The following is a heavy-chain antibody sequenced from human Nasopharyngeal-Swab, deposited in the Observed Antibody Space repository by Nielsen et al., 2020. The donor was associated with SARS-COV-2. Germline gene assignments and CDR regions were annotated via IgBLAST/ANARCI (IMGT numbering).Heavy chain of an antibody. D-gene: IGHD2-2*01. CDR3: ARERQLPQYYYYYYYMDV. J-gene: IGHJ6*03. V-gene: IGHV4-34*01. CDR2: INHSGST. CDR1: GGSFSGYY. Sequence: SDTLSLTCAVYGGSFSGYYWSWIRQPPGKGLEWIGEINHSGSTNYNPSLKSRVTISVDTSKNQFSLKLSSVTAADTAVYYCARERQLPQYYYYYYYMDVWGKGTTVTVSS.